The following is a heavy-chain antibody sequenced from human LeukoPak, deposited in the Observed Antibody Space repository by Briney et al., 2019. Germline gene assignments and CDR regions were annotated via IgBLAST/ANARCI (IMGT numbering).Heavy chain of an antibody. CDR1: GGTFSSYG. D-gene: IGHD6-19*01. CDR2: IIPIFGTA. Sequence: SVKVSCKATGGTFSSYGISWVRPAPGQGLEWMGGIIPIFGTANYAQKFQGRVTITADESTSTAYMELSSLRSEDTAVYYCARGGYSSGWYLDYWGQGTLVTVSS. J-gene: IGHJ4*02. V-gene: IGHV1-69*01. CDR3: ARGGYSSGWYLDY.